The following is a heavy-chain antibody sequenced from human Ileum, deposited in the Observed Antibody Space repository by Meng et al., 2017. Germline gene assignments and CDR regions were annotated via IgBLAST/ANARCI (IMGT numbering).Heavy chain of an antibody. Sequence: QVRPPESCPALLKPHGALSLLCPCFCGSLSTSDWWSWVRQPPGKGLEWIGEIHHSGSTNYNPSLKSRVTISVDKSKNQFSLKLNSVTAADTAVYYCAREWSGSYRHFDYWGQGTPVTVSS. CDR3: AREWSGSYRHFDY. CDR2: IHHSGST. V-gene: IGHV4-4*03. CDR1: CGSLSTSDW. J-gene: IGHJ4*02. D-gene: IGHD1-26*01.